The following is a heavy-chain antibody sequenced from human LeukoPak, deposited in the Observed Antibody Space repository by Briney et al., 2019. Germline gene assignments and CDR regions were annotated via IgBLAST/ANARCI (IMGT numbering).Heavy chain of an antibody. Sequence: SQTLSLTCAVSGGSISSGGYSWSWIRQPPGKGLEWIGYIYHSGSTHYNPSLKSRVTISVDRSKNQFSLKLSSVTAADTAVYYCARVGYSEEFDYWGQGTLVTVSS. V-gene: IGHV4-30-2*01. CDR3: ARVGYSEEFDY. CDR1: GGSISSGGYS. CDR2: IYHSGST. D-gene: IGHD5-18*01. J-gene: IGHJ4*02.